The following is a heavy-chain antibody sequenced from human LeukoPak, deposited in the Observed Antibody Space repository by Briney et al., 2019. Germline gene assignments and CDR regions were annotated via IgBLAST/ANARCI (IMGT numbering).Heavy chain of an antibody. D-gene: IGHD6-19*01. Sequence: TGGSLRLSCGASGYTFSSYPMSWVRQSTEEGLEWVSAISGSGGSTYYADSVKGRFTISRDNSKNTLYLQMNSLRAEDTAVYYCAKDGWYAEYFQHWGQGTLVTVSS. V-gene: IGHV3-23*01. CDR1: GYTFSSYP. CDR2: ISGSGGST. J-gene: IGHJ1*01. CDR3: AKDGWYAEYFQH.